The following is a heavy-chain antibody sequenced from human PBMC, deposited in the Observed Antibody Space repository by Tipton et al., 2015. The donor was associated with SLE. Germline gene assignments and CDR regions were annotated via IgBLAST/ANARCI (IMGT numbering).Heavy chain of an antibody. CDR3: TREVRQQGFDY. V-gene: IGHV3-30*02. D-gene: IGHD6-13*01. CDR2: IRSDGNNE. J-gene: IGHJ4*02. Sequence: SLRLSCAASGFTFISSGMHWVRQAPGKGLEWVAFIRSDGNNEYHADSVKGRFTISRDNAKNTLYLEMNSLRAEDTALYYCTREVRQQGFDYWGQGTLVTVSS. CDR1: GFTFISSG.